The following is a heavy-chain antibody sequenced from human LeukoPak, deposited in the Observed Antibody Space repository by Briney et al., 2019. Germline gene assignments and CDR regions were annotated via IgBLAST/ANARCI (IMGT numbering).Heavy chain of an antibody. Sequence: PGGSLRLSCAASGFTFSNYAMTWVRQAPGKGLELVSIISAGGRTDYADSVKGRFTISRDNSKNTVYLQTNGLRAEDTALYYCTKYCSGAGCYSGLDYWGQGTQLTVAS. CDR2: ISAGGRT. J-gene: IGHJ4*02. CDR1: GFTFSNYA. CDR3: TKYCSGAGCYSGLDY. D-gene: IGHD2-15*01. V-gene: IGHV3-23*01.